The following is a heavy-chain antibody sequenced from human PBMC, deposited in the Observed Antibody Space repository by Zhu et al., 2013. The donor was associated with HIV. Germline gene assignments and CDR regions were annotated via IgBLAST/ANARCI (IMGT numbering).Heavy chain of an antibody. D-gene: IGHD5-12*01. J-gene: IGHJ4*02. Sequence: QVQLQESGPGLVKASETLVLTCTVSGGSISTFYWVWFRQPPGKGLEWIASIHYSGQTNYNPSLKSRVTISVDTSKDQFSLKLNSVTAADTALYYCARGGYDRKTHFDYCDQGSLVIVSS. CDR1: GGSISTFY. CDR3: ARGGYDRKTHFDY. V-gene: IGHV4-59*01. CDR2: IHYSGQT.